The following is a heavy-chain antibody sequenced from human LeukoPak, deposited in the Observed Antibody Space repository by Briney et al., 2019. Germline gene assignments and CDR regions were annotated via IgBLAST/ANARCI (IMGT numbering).Heavy chain of an antibody. CDR3: ARGLPYCSGGSCALDI. D-gene: IGHD2-15*01. V-gene: IGHV3-7*03. CDR1: GFTLGSYR. J-gene: IGHJ3*02. CDR2: IKQDGSEK. Sequence: GGSLRLSCAASGFTLGSYRMTWVRQAPGKGLEWVANIKQDGSEKYYVDSAKGRFTISRDNAKRSLYLQMNSLSAEDTAVYYCARGLPYCSGGSCALDIWGQGTMVTVSS.